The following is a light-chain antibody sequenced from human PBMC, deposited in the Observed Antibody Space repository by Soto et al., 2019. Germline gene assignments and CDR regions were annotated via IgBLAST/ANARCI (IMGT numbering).Light chain of an antibody. J-gene: IGLJ1*01. CDR3: CSYTRTSNHYF. V-gene: IGLV2-14*01. CDR2: EVR. CDR1: SSDIGGYDY. Sequence: QSALTQAAAVSGSPGQSITISCTGTSSDIGGYDYVSWYQQRPGKAPKLMIYEVRYRPSGVSNRFSGSKSGNTASLTISGPQAEDEAVYYCCSYTRTSNHYFFGSGTKVTVL.